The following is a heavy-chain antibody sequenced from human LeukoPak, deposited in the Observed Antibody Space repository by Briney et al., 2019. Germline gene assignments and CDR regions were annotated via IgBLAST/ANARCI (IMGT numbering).Heavy chain of an antibody. CDR2: IIPILGIA. J-gene: IGHJ6*02. V-gene: IGHV1-69*04. CDR1: GGTFSSYA. D-gene: IGHD2-15*01. CDR3: ARTDCSGGSCYSGYYYYGMDV. Sequence: ASVKVSCKASGGTFSSYAISWVRQAPGQGLEWMGRIIPILGIANYAQKFQGRVTITADKSTSTAYMKLSSLRSEDTAVYYCARTDCSGGSCYSGYYYYGMDVWGQGTTVTVSS.